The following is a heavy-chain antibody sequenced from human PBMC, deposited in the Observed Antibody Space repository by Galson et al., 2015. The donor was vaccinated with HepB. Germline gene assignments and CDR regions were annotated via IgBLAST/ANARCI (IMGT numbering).Heavy chain of an antibody. Sequence: SVKVSCNASGYTFTSYDINWVRQAPGQGPEWMGWMNPNSGNTGYARKFQGRVSMTRNTAISTAYLELSSLRSEDTAVFYCARSHPYYSGSSGFNGLDMWGQGTMVTVSS. V-gene: IGHV1-8*01. J-gene: IGHJ3*02. CDR1: GYTFTSYD. CDR2: MNPNSGNT. D-gene: IGHD3-22*01. CDR3: ARSHPYYSGSSGFNGLDM.